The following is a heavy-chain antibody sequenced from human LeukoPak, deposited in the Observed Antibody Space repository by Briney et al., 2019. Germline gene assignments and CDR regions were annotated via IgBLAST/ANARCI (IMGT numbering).Heavy chain of an antibody. J-gene: IGHJ4*02. V-gene: IGHV3-23*01. CDR1: GFTFSSYA. Sequence: PGGSLRLSCAASGFTFSSYAMNWVRQAPGKGLEWVSVISGSGGSTYYADSVEGRFTISRDNSKNTLYLQMNSLRAEDTAVYYCAKAFIFCSGVNCNLDYWGQGTLVTVSS. CDR3: AKAFIFCSGVNCNLDY. D-gene: IGHD2-15*01. CDR2: ISGSGGST.